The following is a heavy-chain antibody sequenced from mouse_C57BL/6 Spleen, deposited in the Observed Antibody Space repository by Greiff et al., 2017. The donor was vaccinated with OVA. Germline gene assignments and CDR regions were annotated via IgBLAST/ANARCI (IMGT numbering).Heavy chain of an antibody. Sequence: VQLQESGAELVKPGASVKISCKASGYAFSSYWMTWVKQRPGKGLEWIGQIDPGDGDINYNGKFKGQDTLTADKSSTTAYMQLSSLTSADTAVYLCARTVVTPCWYFDVWGTGTTVTVSS. CDR1: GYAFSSYW. J-gene: IGHJ1*03. D-gene: IGHD1-1*01. CDR3: ARTVVTPCWYFDV. CDR2: IDPGDGDI. V-gene: IGHV1-80*01.